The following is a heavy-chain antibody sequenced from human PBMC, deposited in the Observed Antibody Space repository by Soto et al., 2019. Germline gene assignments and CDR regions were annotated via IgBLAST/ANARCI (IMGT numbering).Heavy chain of an antibody. CDR2: ISAYNGNT. CDR3: ARVCTYYYYYYYMDV. V-gene: IGHV1-18*01. CDR1: GYTFTSYG. D-gene: IGHD2-8*01. Sequence: QVQLVQSGAEVKKPGASVKVSCKASGYTFTSYGISWVRQAPGQGLEWMGWISAYNGNTNYAQKLQGRVTMTTDTPTSTAYMELRILRSDDTTVYYCARVCTYYYYYYYMDVWGKGTTVTVCS. J-gene: IGHJ6*03.